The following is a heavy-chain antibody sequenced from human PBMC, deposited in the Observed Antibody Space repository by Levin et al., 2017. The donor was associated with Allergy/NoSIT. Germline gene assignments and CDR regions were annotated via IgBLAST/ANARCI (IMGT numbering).Heavy chain of an antibody. D-gene: IGHD2-15*01. Sequence: SGPTLVKPTQTLTLTCTFSGFSLSTSRLGVGWFRQPPGKALEWLALIFWDDDKRYNPSLKSRLTITKDTSKNQVVLTMTNMDPVDAATYYCAHRGGGSTGPFFDYWGQGTLVTVSS. J-gene: IGHJ4*02. CDR3: AHRGGGSTGPFFDY. V-gene: IGHV2-5*02. CDR2: IFWDDDK. CDR1: GFSLSTSRLG.